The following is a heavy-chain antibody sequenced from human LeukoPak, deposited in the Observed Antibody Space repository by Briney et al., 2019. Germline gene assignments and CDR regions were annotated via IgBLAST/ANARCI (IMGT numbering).Heavy chain of an antibody. CDR1: GGSISSYY. J-gene: IGHJ5*02. V-gene: IGHV4-4*07. CDR2: IYTSGST. Sequence: SETLSLTCTVSGGSISSYYWSWIRQPAGKGLGWIGRIYTSGSTNYNPSLKSRVTMSVDTSKNQFSLKLSSVTAADTAVYYCASGGRPGIAAALNWFDPWGQGTLVTVSS. D-gene: IGHD6-13*01. CDR3: ASGGRPGIAAALNWFDP.